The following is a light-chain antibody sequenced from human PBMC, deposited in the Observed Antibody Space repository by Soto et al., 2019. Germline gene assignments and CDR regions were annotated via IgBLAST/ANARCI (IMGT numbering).Light chain of an antibody. Sequence: EIVLTQSTATLSLSPGERATLSCRASQSVSSYLAWYQQKPGQATRLLIYDASNRATGIPARFSGSGSGTDFTLTISSLEPEDFAVYYCQQRSNWPVYTFGQGTKLEIK. CDR2: DAS. CDR1: QSVSSY. CDR3: QQRSNWPVYT. J-gene: IGKJ2*01. V-gene: IGKV3-11*01.